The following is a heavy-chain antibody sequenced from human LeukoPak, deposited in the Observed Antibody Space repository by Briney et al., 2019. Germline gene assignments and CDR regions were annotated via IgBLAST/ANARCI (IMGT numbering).Heavy chain of an antibody. Sequence: GGSLRLSCAASGFTVSSNYMSWVRQAPGKGLEWVSVIYSGGSTYYADSVKGRFTISRDNSKNTLYLQMNSLRAEDTAVYYCARVDYGDYGFDYWGQGSLVTVSS. D-gene: IGHD4-17*01. J-gene: IGHJ4*02. CDR3: ARVDYGDYGFDY. CDR1: GFTVSSNY. CDR2: IYSGGST. V-gene: IGHV3-66*01.